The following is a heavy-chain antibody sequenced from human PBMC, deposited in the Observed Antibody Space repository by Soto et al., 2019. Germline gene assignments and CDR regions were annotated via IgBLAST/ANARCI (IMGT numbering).Heavy chain of an antibody. CDR3: ARDRRYYYDNSGPLDY. CDR2: ISYDGSNK. Sequence: PGESLKISCAASGFTFSSYAMHWVRQAPGKGLEWVAVISYDGSNKYYADSVKGRFTISRDNSKNTLYLQMNSLRAEDTAVYYCARDRRYYYDNSGPLDYWGQGTLVTVSS. D-gene: IGHD3-22*01. J-gene: IGHJ4*02. CDR1: GFTFSSYA. V-gene: IGHV3-30-3*01.